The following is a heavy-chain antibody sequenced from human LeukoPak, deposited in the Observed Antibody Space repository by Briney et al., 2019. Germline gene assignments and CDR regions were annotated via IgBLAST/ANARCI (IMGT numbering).Heavy chain of an antibody. V-gene: IGHV4-59*01. CDR1: GGSISSYY. CDR3: ARYGSGSHGDESFDY. CDR2: IYYSGST. Sequence: SETLSLTCTVSGGSISSYYWSWIRQPPGKGLEWFGYIYYSGSTNYNPSLKSRVTLSVDTTKNHFPLKLSSVTAADTAVYYWARYGSGSHGDESFDYWGQGTLVTVSS. J-gene: IGHJ4*02. D-gene: IGHD3-10*01.